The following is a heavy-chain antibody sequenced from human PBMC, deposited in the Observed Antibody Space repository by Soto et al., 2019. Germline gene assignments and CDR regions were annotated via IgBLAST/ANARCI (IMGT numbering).Heavy chain of an antibody. V-gene: IGHV4-39*01. CDR3: ARINRTPLYCGGDCYRPPEGYYYYGMDV. D-gene: IGHD2-21*02. J-gene: IGHJ6*02. Sequence: PSETLSLTCTVSGGSISSSSYYWGWIRQPPGKGLEWIGSIYYSGSTYYNPSLKSRVTISVDTSKNQFSLKLSSVTAADTAVYYCARINRTPLYCGGDCYRPPEGYYYYGMDVWGQGTTVTVSS. CDR1: GGSISSSSYY. CDR2: IYYSGST.